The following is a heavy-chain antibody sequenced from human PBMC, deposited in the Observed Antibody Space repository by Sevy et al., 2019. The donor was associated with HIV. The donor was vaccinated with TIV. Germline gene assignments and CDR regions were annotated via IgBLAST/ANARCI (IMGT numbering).Heavy chain of an antibody. J-gene: IGHJ6*02. CDR1: GYTFTGYY. D-gene: IGHD2-15*01. Sequence: ASVKVSCKASGYTFTGYYMHWVRQAPGQGLEWMGRINPNSGGTNYAQKFQGRVTMTRDTSISTAYMERNRLRSDDTAVYYCARLQIGGYYYYGMDVWGQGTTVTVSS. CDR2: INPNSGGT. V-gene: IGHV1-2*06. CDR3: ARLQIGGYYYYGMDV.